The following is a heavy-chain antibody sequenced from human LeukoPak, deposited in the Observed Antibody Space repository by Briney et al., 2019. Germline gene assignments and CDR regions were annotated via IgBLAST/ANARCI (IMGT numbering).Heavy chain of an antibody. CDR2: IYYSGST. Sequence: SETLSLTCTVSGGSISSSSYYWGWIRQPPGKGLEWIGSIYYSGSTYYNPSLKSRVTISVDTSKNQFSLKLSSVTAADTAVYYCARRGVLRYSPGDYWGQGTLVTVSS. V-gene: IGHV4-39*01. J-gene: IGHJ4*02. CDR1: GGSISSSSYY. D-gene: IGHD3-9*01. CDR3: ARRGVLRYSPGDY.